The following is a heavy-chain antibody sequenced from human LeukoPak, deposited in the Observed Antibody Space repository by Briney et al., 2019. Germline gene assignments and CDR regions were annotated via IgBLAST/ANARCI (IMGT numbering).Heavy chain of an antibody. CDR3: AKDIGPIKEETDAFDI. J-gene: IGHJ3*02. CDR2: ISWNSGSI. V-gene: IGHV3-9*01. Sequence: PGGSLRLSCAGSGFTVSRNYMTWVRQAPGKGLEWLSGISWNSGSIGYADSVKGRFTISRDNAKNSLYLQMNSLRAEDTALYYCAKDIGPIKEETDAFDIWGQGTMVTVSS. CDR1: GFTVSRNY.